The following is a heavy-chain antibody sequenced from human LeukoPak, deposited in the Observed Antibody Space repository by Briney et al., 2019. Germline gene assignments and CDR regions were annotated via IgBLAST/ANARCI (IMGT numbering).Heavy chain of an antibody. V-gene: IGHV1-2*02. D-gene: IGHD3-22*01. CDR3: ARGPGRKHYYDSSGYPLY. CDR2: INPNSGGT. CDR1: GYTFTGYY. J-gene: IGHJ4*02. Sequence: ASVKVSCKASGYTFTGYYMHWVRQAPGQGLEWVGWINPNSGGTNYAQKFQGRVTMTRDTSISTAYMELSRLRSDDTAVYYCARGPGRKHYYDSSGYPLYWGQGTLVTVSS.